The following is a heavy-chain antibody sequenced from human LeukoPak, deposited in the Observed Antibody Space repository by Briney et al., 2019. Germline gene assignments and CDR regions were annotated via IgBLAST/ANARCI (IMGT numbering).Heavy chain of an antibody. J-gene: IGHJ3*02. CDR3: AKDAPGAFDI. Sequence: GGSLRLSCAASGFIFSSYGMSWVRQAPGKGLEWVAFIQYDGSSKYHADSVKGRFTISRDNSKNTLYLQMNSLRAEDTAVYYCAKDAPGAFDIWGQGTMVTVSS. CDR1: GFIFSSYG. CDR2: IQYDGSSK. V-gene: IGHV3-30*02.